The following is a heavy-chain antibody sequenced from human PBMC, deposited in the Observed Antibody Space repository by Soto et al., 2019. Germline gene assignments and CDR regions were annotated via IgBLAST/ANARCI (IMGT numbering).Heavy chain of an antibody. CDR2: IYYSGGT. V-gene: IGHV4-59*01. CDR3: AKWGRSGGGYGY. D-gene: IGHD1-26*01. Sequence: PSETLSLTCTVSGGPISSYYWSWIRQPPGKGLEWIGYIYYSGGTNYNPSLKSRVTISVDTSKNQFSLKLSSVTAADTAVYYCAKWGRSGGGYGYWGQGTLVTVSS. CDR1: GGPISSYY. J-gene: IGHJ4*02.